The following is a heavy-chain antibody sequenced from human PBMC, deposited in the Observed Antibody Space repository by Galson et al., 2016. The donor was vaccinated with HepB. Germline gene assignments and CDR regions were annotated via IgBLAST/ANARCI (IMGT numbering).Heavy chain of an antibody. D-gene: IGHD2-15*01. Sequence: SETLSLTCTVSGDSISRSGYYWAWIRQPPGKGLEWIGSISKSGSAYYKPSLKSRVTLSVDTSRNQFSLMVSSVTAADTAVYYCARPCSSDECDYWGQGTLVAVSS. J-gene: IGHJ4*02. V-gene: IGHV4-39*01. CDR2: ISKSGSA. CDR3: ARPCSSDECDY. CDR1: GDSISRSGYY.